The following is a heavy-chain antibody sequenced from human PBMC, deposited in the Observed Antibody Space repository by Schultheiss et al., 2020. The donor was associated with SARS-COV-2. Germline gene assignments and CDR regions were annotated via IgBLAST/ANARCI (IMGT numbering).Heavy chain of an antibody. CDR3: ARAPDCGGGSCYGYHYYGMDV. J-gene: IGHJ6*02. CDR2: VNPDGSHT. D-gene: IGHD2-15*01. V-gene: IGHV3-74*03. CDR1: GFTFTNYW. Sequence: GESLKISCTASGFTFTNYWVHWVRHAPGKGLVWVSRVNPDGSHTTYADSVKGRFTISRDNAKDTLYLQMNSLRADDTAVYYCARAPDCGGGSCYGYHYYGMDVWGQGTTVTVSS.